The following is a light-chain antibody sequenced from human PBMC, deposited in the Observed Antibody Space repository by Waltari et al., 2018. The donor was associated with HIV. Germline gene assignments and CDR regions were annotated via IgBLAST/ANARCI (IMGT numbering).Light chain of an antibody. Sequence: DIRMTQSPSPLSASPGDRVTSTCRTSQIISKSLNWYRQKPGRAPQLLIYSATSLQRGVSSRFSGSGSASGTEFTLTINNFQPEDFATYYCQQSFMIPLTFGPGTKVDIK. CDR2: SAT. V-gene: IGKV1-39*01. J-gene: IGKJ3*01. CDR3: QQSFMIPLT. CDR1: QIISKS.